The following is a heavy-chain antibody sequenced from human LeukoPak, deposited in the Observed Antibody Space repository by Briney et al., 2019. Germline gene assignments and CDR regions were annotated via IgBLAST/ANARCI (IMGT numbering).Heavy chain of an antibody. CDR3: AVASYGSGSYYDPVDY. CDR1: GYTFTGYY. Sequence: GASVKVSCKASGYTFTGYYMHWVRQAPGQGLERMGWINPNSGGTNYAQKFQGRVTMTRDTSISTAYMELSRLRSDDTAVYYCAVASYGSGSYYDPVDYWGQGTLVTVSS. CDR2: INPNSGGT. D-gene: IGHD3-10*01. J-gene: IGHJ4*02. V-gene: IGHV1-2*02.